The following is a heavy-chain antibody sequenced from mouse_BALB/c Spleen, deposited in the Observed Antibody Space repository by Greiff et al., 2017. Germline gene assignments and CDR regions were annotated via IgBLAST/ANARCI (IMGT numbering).Heavy chain of an antibody. CDR1: GFSFTSYA. CDR2: ISSGDST. Sequence: EVKLMESGAGLVKPGRSLSLSCAVSGFSFTSYAMSWVRQTPEKRLEWVASISSGDSTYYPDSVKGRFTISRDNARNNLYLQMSSLRSEDTAMYYCARESTMIARYAMDYWGQGTSVTVSS. V-gene: IGHV5-6-5*01. J-gene: IGHJ4*01. D-gene: IGHD2-4*01. CDR3: ARESTMIARYAMDY.